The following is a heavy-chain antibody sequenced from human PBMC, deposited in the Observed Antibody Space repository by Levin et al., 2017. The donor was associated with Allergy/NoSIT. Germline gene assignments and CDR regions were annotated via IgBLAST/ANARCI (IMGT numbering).Heavy chain of an antibody. D-gene: IGHD1-26*01. Sequence: SETLSLTCTVSGGSISSYYWSWIRQPPGKGLEWIGYIYYSGSTNYNPSLKSRVTISVDTSKNQFSLKLSSVTAADTAVYYCARQGEEWELLGGAYFDYWGQGTLVTVSS. CDR3: ARQGEEWELLGGAYFDY. J-gene: IGHJ4*02. CDR1: GGSISSYY. V-gene: IGHV4-59*08. CDR2: IYYSGST.